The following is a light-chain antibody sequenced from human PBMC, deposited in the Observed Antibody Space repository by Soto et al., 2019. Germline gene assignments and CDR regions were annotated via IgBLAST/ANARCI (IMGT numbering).Light chain of an antibody. V-gene: IGLV2-14*03. CDR2: DVS. CDR1: SSDIGGHNY. Sequence: QSALTQPASVSGSPGQSITISCTGTSSDIGGHNYVSCYQHHPGKAPTVIIYDVSDRPSGISDRFSGSTSGNTASLTISGLQAEDEADYYCSSYTSSNTWVFGGGTKVTVL. CDR3: SSYTSSNTWV. J-gene: IGLJ3*02.